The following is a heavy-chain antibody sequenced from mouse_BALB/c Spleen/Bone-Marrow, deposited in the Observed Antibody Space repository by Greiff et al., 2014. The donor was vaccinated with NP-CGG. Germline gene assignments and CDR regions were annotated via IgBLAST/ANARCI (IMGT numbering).Heavy chain of an antibody. CDR2: IYPGNVNT. J-gene: IGHJ4*01. CDR1: GYTFTSYY. Sequence: VKLMESRPELVKPGASVRISCKASGYTFTSYYIHWVKQRPGQGLEWIGWIYPGNVNTKYNEKFKGKATLTADKSSSTAYMQLSSLTSEDSAVYFCARDTMDYWGQGTSVTVSS. CDR3: ARDTMDY. V-gene: IGHV1S56*01.